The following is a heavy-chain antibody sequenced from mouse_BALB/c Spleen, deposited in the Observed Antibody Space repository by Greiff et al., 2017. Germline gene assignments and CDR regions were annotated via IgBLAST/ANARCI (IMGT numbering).Heavy chain of an antibody. CDR2: ISHKANGYTT. CDR1: GFTFTDYY. Sequence: EVQLVESGGGLVQPGGSLRLSCATSGFTFTDYYMSWVRQPPGKALEWLGVISHKANGYTTEYSASVKGPFTISRDKSQSNLYLQMNTRRAEDSATDSCASVEYGKRAMDYWGQGTSVTVSS. CDR3: ASVEYGKRAMDY. V-gene: IGHV7-3*02. D-gene: IGHD2-10*02. J-gene: IGHJ4*01.